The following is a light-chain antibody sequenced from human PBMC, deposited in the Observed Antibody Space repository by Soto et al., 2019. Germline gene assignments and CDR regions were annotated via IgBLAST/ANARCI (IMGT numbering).Light chain of an antibody. CDR3: QSADSSGTYPYV. Sequence: SYELTQPPSVSVSPGQTARIICSGDALPKQYAYWYQQKPGQAPVQVIFKDSERPSGIPERFSGSNSGTTVTLTISGVQAEDEADYYCQSADSSGTYPYVFGTGTKVTVL. J-gene: IGLJ1*01. V-gene: IGLV3-25*03. CDR2: KDS. CDR1: ALPKQY.